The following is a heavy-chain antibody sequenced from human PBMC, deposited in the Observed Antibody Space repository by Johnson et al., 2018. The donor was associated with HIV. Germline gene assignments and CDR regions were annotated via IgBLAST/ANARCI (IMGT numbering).Heavy chain of an antibody. D-gene: IGHD1-1*01. V-gene: IGHV3-9*01. CDR3: AKDIANTTDAFDI. CDR2: ISWNSGSI. J-gene: IGHJ3*02. CDR1: GFTVSSNY. Sequence: VLLVESGGGLAKPAWAPRLSCAASGFTVSSNYMGWVRQAPGKGLEWVSGISWNSGSIGYADSVKGRFTISRDNAKNSLYLQMNSLRAEDTALYYCAKDIANTTDAFDIWGQGTMVTVSS.